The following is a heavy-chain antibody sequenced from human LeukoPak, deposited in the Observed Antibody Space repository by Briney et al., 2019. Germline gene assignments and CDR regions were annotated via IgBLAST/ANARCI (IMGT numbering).Heavy chain of an antibody. J-gene: IGHJ3*01. Sequence: GGSLRLSCAASGFTFSSYAMSWVRQAPGKGLEWVSAISGSGGSTYYADSVKGRFTISRDNSKNTLYLQLNSLRAEDTAVYFCARGISAVVPRAFDVWGQGTLVTVSS. CDR2: ISGSGGST. D-gene: IGHD2-15*01. CDR1: GFTFSSYA. V-gene: IGHV3-23*01. CDR3: ARGISAVVPRAFDV.